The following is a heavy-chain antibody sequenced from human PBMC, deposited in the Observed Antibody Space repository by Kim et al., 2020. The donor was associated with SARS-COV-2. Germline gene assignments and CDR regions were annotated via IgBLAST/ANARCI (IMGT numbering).Heavy chain of an antibody. CDR3: ARGQVRYYGSGSYYKGIGYGY. J-gene: IGHJ4*02. V-gene: IGHV4-34*01. D-gene: IGHD3-10*01. CDR1: GGSFSGYY. CDR2: INHSGST. Sequence: SETLSLTCAVYGGSFSGYYWSWIRQPPGKGLEWIGEINHSGSTNYNPSLKSRVTISVDTSKNQFSLKLSSVTAADTAVYYCARGQVRYYGSGSYYKGIGYGYWGQGTLVTVSS.